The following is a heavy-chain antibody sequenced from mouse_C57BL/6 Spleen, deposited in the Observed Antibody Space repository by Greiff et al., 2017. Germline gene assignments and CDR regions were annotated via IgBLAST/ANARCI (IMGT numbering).Heavy chain of an antibody. CDR2: ISSGGDYI. CDR1: GFTFSDYG. Sequence: EVMLVESGGGLVKPGGSLKLSCAASGFTFSDYGMHWVRQAPEKRLEWVAYISSGGDYIYYADTVKGRFTISRDNARNTLYLQMSSLKSEDTAMYYCTREGFAYWGQGTLVTVSA. CDR3: TREGFAY. J-gene: IGHJ3*01. V-gene: IGHV5-9-1*02.